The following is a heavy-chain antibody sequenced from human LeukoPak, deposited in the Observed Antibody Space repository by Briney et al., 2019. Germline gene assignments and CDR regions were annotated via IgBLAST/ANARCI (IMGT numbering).Heavy chain of an antibody. V-gene: IGHV3-9*01. Sequence: GGSLRLSCAASGFTFHHYAIHWVRQVPGKGLEWVSGISWNSAYTGYADSVKGRFTISRDNAKNSVYLQMNSLRAEDTALYYCAKDKAPLYSGYDWDLDFWGQGTMVTVSS. CDR2: ISWNSAYT. D-gene: IGHD5-12*01. CDR3: AKDKAPLYSGYDWDLDF. CDR1: GFTFHHYA. J-gene: IGHJ4*02.